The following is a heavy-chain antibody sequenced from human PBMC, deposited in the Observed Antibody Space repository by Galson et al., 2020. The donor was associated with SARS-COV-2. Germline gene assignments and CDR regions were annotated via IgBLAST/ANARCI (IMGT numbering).Heavy chain of an antibody. J-gene: IGHJ4*02. V-gene: IGHV4-34*01. D-gene: IGHD1-26*01. CDR2: INHSGST. CDR1: GGSFSGYY. Sequence: SETLSFTCAVYGGSFSGYYWSWIRQPPGKGLEWIGEINHSGSTNYNPSLKSRVTISVDTSKNQFSLKLSSVTAADTAVYYCARARRSGSYYDYWGQGTLVTVSS. CDR3: ARARRSGSYYDY.